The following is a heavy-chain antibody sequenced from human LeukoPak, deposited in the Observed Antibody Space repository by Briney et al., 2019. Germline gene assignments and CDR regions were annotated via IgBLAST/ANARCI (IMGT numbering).Heavy chain of an antibody. Sequence: PGGSLRLSCAASGFTFSNYWVHWVRHAPGKGLVWVSRINRDGSTTKYADSVKGRFTVPRDNAKNTLNLQMNSLRAEDTAVYYCARDKKSGESSEIDYWGQGTLVTVSS. CDR1: GFTFSNYW. V-gene: IGHV3-74*03. D-gene: IGHD3-10*01. CDR3: ARDKKSGESSEIDY. CDR2: INRDGSTT. J-gene: IGHJ4*02.